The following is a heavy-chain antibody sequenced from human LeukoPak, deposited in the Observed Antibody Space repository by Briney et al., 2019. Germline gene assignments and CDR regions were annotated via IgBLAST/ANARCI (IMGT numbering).Heavy chain of an antibody. CDR2: IYSGGST. CDR1: GFTVSSNY. J-gene: IGHJ6*02. Sequence: GGSLRLSCAASGFTVSSNYMSWVRQAPGKGLEWVSVIYSGGSTYYADSVKGRFTISRDNSKNTLYLQMNSLRAEDTAVYYCARDSRQGWYVSMDVWGQGTTVTVSS. V-gene: IGHV3-53*01. D-gene: IGHD2-15*01. CDR3: ARDSRQGWYVSMDV.